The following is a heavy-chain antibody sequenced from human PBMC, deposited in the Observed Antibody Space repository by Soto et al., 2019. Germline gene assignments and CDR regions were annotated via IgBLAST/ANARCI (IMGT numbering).Heavy chain of an antibody. Sequence: QVQLVQSGAEVKKPGASVNVSCKASGFTFIKYAMHWVRQAPGQRPEWMGWINAGNGNTRYSQRWQGRVTITRDTSASTVYMDLSSLRSEDTAVYSCARDYADIAVAGIPLLAHWGQGTLVTVSS. CDR3: ARDYADIAVAGIPLLAH. J-gene: IGHJ4*01. V-gene: IGHV1-3*01. CDR2: INAGNGNT. CDR1: GFTFIKYA. D-gene: IGHD6-19*01.